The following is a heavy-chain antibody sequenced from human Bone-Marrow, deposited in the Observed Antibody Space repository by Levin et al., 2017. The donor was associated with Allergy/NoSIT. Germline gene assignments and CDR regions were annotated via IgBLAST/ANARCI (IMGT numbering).Heavy chain of an antibody. Sequence: GASVKVSCAASGFTFTLYGMHWVRQAPGKGLEWVSFISYGGDNKYFADSVKGRFTISRDNSKNTLYLQMNSLRAEDTAIYYCAKDRPQATDYYDSSGSLDYWGRGTLVTVSS. V-gene: IGHV3-30*18. CDR1: GFTFTLYG. CDR3: AKDRPQATDYYDSSGSLDY. CDR2: ISYGGDNK. D-gene: IGHD3-22*01. J-gene: IGHJ4*02.